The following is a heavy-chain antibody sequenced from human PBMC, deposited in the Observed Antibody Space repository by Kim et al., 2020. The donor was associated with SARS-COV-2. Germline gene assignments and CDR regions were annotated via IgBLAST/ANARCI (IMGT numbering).Heavy chain of an antibody. Sequence: GGSLRLSCAASGFTFSSYWMSWVRQAPGKGLEWVATIKQDGSEKYYVDSVKGRFTISRDNAKNSLYLQMNSLIAEDTAVYYCARERGVIVGATTAAFDIWGQGTMVTVSS. J-gene: IGHJ3*02. CDR2: IKQDGSEK. D-gene: IGHD1-26*01. CDR1: GFTFSSYW. V-gene: IGHV3-7*01. CDR3: ARERGVIVGATTAAFDI.